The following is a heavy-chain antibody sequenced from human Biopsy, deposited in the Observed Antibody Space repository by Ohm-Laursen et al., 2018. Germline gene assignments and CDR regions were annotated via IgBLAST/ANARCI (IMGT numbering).Heavy chain of an antibody. CDR1: GYPISSDYR. J-gene: IGHJ4*02. V-gene: IGHV4-38-2*01. CDR3: ARVGSGWAPFDK. Sequence: SETLSLTCAVSGYPISSDYRWGWIRQAPGKTLEWLGNIFKDGNTHYNPSLRSRLIISIDTSKNQFSLMMTSVSGADTAVYFCARVGSGWAPFDKWGPGTLVTVSS. CDR2: IFKDGNT. D-gene: IGHD6-19*01.